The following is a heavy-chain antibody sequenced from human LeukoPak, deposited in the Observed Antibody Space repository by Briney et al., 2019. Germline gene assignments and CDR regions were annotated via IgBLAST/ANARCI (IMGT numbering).Heavy chain of an antibody. CDR1: GFTFSSYW. V-gene: IGHV3-7*03. D-gene: IGHD3-10*01. Sequence: GGSLRLSCAASGFTFSSYWMSWVRQAPGKGLEWVANIKQDGSEKYYVDSVKGRFTISRDNAKNSLYLQMNSLRAEDTAVYYCARLPGSYYNVDAFDIWGQGTMVTVSS. J-gene: IGHJ3*02. CDR3: ARLPGSYYNVDAFDI. CDR2: IKQDGSEK.